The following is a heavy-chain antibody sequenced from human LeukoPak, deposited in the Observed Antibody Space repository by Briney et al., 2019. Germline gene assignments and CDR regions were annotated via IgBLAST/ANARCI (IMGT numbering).Heavy chain of an antibody. CDR2: INHSGST. CDR3: ARRRREGSGSPNFDY. J-gene: IGHJ4*02. CDR1: GGSFSGYY. Sequence: SETLSLTCAVYGGSFSGYYWSWIRQPPGKGLEWIGEINHSGSTNYNPSLKSRVTISVDTSKNQFSLKLSSVTAADTAVYYCARRRREGSGSPNFDYWGQGTLVTVSS. V-gene: IGHV4-34*01. D-gene: IGHD3-10*01.